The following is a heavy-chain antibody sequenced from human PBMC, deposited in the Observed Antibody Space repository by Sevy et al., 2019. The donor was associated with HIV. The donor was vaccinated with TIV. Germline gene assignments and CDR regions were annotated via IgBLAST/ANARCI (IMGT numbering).Heavy chain of an antibody. V-gene: IGHV1-24*01. CDR3: ANFSWGYDFWSGYLPGGPNGMDV. CDR1: GSTLSRLS. D-gene: IGHD3-3*01. Sequence: ASLKVSCKVSGSTLSRLSMHWVRQVPGKGLEWMGSFDPEDGETIYARKFQGRVSMTEDTSTDTAYMELSSLRSEDTAVYYCANFSWGYDFWSGYLPGGPNGMDVWGQGTTVTVSS. CDR2: FDPEDGET. J-gene: IGHJ6*02.